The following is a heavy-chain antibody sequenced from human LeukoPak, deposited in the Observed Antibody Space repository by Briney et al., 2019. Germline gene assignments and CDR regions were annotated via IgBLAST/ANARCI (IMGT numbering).Heavy chain of an antibody. CDR2: ISGSGGST. V-gene: IGHV3-23*01. J-gene: IGHJ4*02. CDR3: ARGGYSGFLPLDY. Sequence: GGSLRLSCAASGFTLSSYAMSWVRQAPGKGLEWVSAISGSGGSTYYADSVKGRFTISRDNSKNTLYLQMNSLRAEDTAVYYCARGGYSGFLPLDYWGQGTLVTVSS. D-gene: IGHD5-12*01. CDR1: GFTLSSYA.